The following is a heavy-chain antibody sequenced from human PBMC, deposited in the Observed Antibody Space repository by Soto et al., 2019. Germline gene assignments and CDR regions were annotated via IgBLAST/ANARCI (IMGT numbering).Heavy chain of an antibody. CDR3: ARGLLAVDYGGNSGTLHY. CDR1: GYTFTSYA. CDR2: INAGNGNT. D-gene: IGHD4-17*01. Sequence: ASVKVSCKASGYTFTSYAMHWVRQAPGQRLEWMGWINAGNGNTKYSQKFQGRVTITRDTSASTAYMELSSLRSEDTAVYYCARGLLAVDYGGNSGTLHYWGQGTLVTVSS. J-gene: IGHJ4*02. V-gene: IGHV1-3*01.